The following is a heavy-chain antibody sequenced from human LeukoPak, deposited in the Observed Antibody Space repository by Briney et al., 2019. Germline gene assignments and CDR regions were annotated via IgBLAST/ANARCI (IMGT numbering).Heavy chain of an antibody. J-gene: IGHJ5*02. Sequence: GGSLRLSCAAAGFTFNHYGMHWVRQGPGRRLEWVAVIWSDGTNKYYADSVTGRVTISRDDSEKQVYLQMNSLKPEDTAVYFCARDAQRGFDYSNSLKSWGQGTPVTVST. D-gene: IGHD4-11*01. V-gene: IGHV3-33*01. CDR3: ARDAQRGFDYSNSLKS. CDR2: IWSDGTNK. CDR1: GFTFNHYG.